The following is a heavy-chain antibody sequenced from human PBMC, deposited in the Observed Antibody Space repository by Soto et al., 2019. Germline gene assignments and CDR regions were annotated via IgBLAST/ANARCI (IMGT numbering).Heavy chain of an antibody. J-gene: IGHJ4*02. CDR1: GFTFSSYA. V-gene: IGHV3-23*01. CDR3: AKRGRGAVALDY. D-gene: IGHD6-19*01. CDR2: ISGSGTGT. Sequence: EVQLLESGGGLVQPGGSLRLSCAASGFTFSSYAMSWVRQAPGKGLEWVSTISGSGTGTYYAYSVTGRFTISRDNSKNTLYLQMNSLRAEDTAVYYCAKRGRGAVALDYWGQGTLVTVSS.